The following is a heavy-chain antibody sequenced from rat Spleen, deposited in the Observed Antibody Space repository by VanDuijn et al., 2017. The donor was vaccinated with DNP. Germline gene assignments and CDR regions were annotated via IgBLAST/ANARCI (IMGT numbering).Heavy chain of an antibody. D-gene: IGHD1-11*01. V-gene: IGHV2-27*01. Sequence: QVQLKESGPGLVQPSQTLSLTCTVSGLSLTDYHVHWVRQPPGKGLAWMGRMQSGGGTTYNSVLKVRLSISRDTSKKQVLLKMNSVQTEDTATYYCARHRTEGIADYFDYWGQGVMVTVSS. J-gene: IGHJ2*01. CDR2: MQSGGGT. CDR1: GLSLTDYH. CDR3: ARHRTEGIADYFDY.